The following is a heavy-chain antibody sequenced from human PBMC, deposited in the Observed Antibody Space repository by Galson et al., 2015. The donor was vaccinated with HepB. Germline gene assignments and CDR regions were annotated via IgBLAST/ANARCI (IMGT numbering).Heavy chain of an antibody. D-gene: IGHD3-3*01. V-gene: IGHV3-21*01. J-gene: IGHJ1*01. CDR3: ARGAYLDFWSGPEHTGLEYFQH. CDR2: ISSSSSYI. CDR1: GFTFSSYG. Sequence: SLRLSCAASGFTFSSYGMNWVRQAPGKGLEWVSSISSSSSYIYYADSVKGRFTISRDNAKDSLYLQMNRLRAEDTAVYYCARGAYLDFWSGPEHTGLEYFQHWGQGTLVTVSS.